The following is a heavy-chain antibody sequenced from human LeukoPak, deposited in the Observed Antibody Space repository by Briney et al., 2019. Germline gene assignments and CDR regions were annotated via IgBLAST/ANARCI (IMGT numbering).Heavy chain of an antibody. V-gene: IGHV3-33*02. J-gene: IGHJ4*02. D-gene: IGHD3-3*01. Sequence: WGSLRLSCVASGFSFSSYAMHWVRQAPGKGLEWVAAIWFDGSKTYYEDSVKGRFTISRDTSANTLFLQMNSLAAEDTAVYYCARNWGIWSGIFDYWGQGTLVTVSS. CDR1: GFSFSSYA. CDR2: IWFDGSKT. CDR3: ARNWGIWSGIFDY.